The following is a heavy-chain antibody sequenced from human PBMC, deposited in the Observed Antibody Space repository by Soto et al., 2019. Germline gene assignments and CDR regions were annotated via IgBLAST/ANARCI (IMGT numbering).Heavy chain of an antibody. CDR2: VWYDGSNG. Sequence: QPGGSLRLSCAASGFTFSSYAMHWVRQAPGKGLEWVAGVWYDGSNGVSADSVKGRFTISRDNSKNTLYLQMTSLRAEDTAVYYCARDPRTARASAMDVWGQGTTVTVSS. J-gene: IGHJ6*02. CDR1: GFTFSSYA. D-gene: IGHD6-6*01. CDR3: ARDPRTARASAMDV. V-gene: IGHV3-33*08.